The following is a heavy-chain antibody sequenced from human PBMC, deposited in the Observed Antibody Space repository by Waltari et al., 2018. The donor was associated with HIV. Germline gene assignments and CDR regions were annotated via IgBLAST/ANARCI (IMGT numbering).Heavy chain of an antibody. D-gene: IGHD3-3*01. J-gene: IGHJ6*02. CDR1: GGSISSGSYS. CDR3: AREGKEDYDFWSGYFFGMDV. CDR2: IYTSGST. V-gene: IGHV4-61*02. Sequence: QVQLQESGPGLVKPSQTLSLTCPVSGGSISSGSYSWSWIRQPAGKGLEWIGRIYTSGSTNYNPSLKSRVTISVDTSKNQFSLKLSSVTAADTAVYYCAREGKEDYDFWSGYFFGMDVWGQGTTVTVSS.